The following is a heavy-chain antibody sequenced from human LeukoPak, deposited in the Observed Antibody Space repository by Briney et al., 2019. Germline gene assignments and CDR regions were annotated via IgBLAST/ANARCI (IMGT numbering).Heavy chain of an antibody. CDR2: ISYDGSNK. Sequence: GRSLRLSCAASGFTFSSYGMHWVRQAPGKGLEWVAVISYDGSNKYYADSVKGRFTISRDNSKNTLYLQMNSLRAEDTAVYYCAKAASGRRRHYFDHWRQGTLVSVSS. CDR1: GFTFSSYG. CDR3: AKAASGRRRHYFDH. D-gene: IGHD2-15*01. V-gene: IGHV3-30*18. J-gene: IGHJ4*02.